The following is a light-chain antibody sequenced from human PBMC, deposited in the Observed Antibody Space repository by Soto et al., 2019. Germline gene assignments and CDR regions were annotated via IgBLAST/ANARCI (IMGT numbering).Light chain of an antibody. J-gene: IGLJ2*01. CDR1: SSYVGGYNY. CDR3: CSYAGSDTLGV. Sequence: QSALTQPRSVSGSPGQSVTISCTGTSSYVGGYNYVSWYQQHPGKAPKLIIYDVTKRPSGVPDRFSGSKSGTTASLTISGLQAEDEADYYCCSYAGSDTLGVFGGGTKLTVL. CDR2: DVT. V-gene: IGLV2-11*01.